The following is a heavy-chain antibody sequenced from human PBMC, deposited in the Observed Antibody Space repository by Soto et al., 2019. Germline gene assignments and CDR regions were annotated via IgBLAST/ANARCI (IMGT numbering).Heavy chain of an antibody. V-gene: IGHV3-30*18. CDR2: VSYDGSNK. Sequence: QAQLVEYGGGVVQPGRSLRLSCAASGFTFSSYGMHWVRQAPGKGLEWVAVVSYDGSNKYYADSVKGRLTISRDNSKNTLYLQMNSQRAEDTAVYYCSKIRDSGIAATSPFLDYWGQGTLVTVSS. D-gene: IGHD2-15*01. CDR3: SKIRDSGIAATSPFLDY. CDR1: GFTFSSYG. J-gene: IGHJ4*02.